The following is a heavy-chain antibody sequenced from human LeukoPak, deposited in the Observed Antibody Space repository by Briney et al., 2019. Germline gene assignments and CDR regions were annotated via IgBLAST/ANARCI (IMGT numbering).Heavy chain of an antibody. V-gene: IGHV1-69*05. CDR3: ARDLSSSWYHPFDY. CDR1: GGTFSSYA. CDR2: IIPIFGTA. D-gene: IGHD6-13*01. Sequence: ASVKVTCKAAGGTFSSYAVSCVRQAPGQGLEWMGGIIPIFGTANYAQKFQGRVTMTRDTSTSTVYMELSSLRSEDTAVYYCARDLSSSWYHPFDYWGQGTLVTVSS. J-gene: IGHJ4*02.